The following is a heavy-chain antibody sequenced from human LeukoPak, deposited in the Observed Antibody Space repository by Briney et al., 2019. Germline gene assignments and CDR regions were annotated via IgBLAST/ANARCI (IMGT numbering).Heavy chain of an antibody. CDR3: ARDPTYGFWSGPYGMDV. D-gene: IGHD3-3*01. CDR2: IWCDGSNK. CDR1: GFTFSSYG. V-gene: IGHV3-33*01. J-gene: IGHJ6*02. Sequence: GGSLRLSCAASGFTFSSYGMHWVRQAPGKGLEWVAVIWCDGSNKYYADSVKGRFTISRDNSKNTLYLQMNSLRAEDTAVYYCARDPTYGFWSGPYGMDVWGQGTTVTVSS.